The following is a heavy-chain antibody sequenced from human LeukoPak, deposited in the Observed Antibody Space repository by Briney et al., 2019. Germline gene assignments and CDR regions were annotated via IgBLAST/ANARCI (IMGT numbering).Heavy chain of an antibody. V-gene: IGHV3-23*01. CDR1: GFTFSGYA. CDR2: ISDSGGDT. CDR3: AKRIQYSSSSAYFDY. D-gene: IGHD6-6*01. J-gene: IGHJ4*02. Sequence: GGSLRLSCAVSGFTFSGYAMRWVRQAPGKGLEWVSAISDSGGDTYYADSVKGRFTISRDNSKNTLYLQMNSLRAEDTAVYYCAKRIQYSSSSAYFDYWGQGTLVAVSS.